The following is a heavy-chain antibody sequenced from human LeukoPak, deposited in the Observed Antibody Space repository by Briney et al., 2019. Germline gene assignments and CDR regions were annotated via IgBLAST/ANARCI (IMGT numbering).Heavy chain of an antibody. CDR3: ATHYYASGNYYNPIFY. V-gene: IGHV3-30*02. CDR1: GFTFSRYG. Sequence: GGSLRLSCAASGFTFSRYGMHWVRQPPGKGLEWVAFIRSDESEKKYKDSVKGQFTVSKDNYKNNLSLQLHSLRVEDTAVYYCATHYYASGNYYNPIFYWGQGALVTVSS. D-gene: IGHD3-10*01. J-gene: IGHJ4*02. CDR2: IRSDESEK.